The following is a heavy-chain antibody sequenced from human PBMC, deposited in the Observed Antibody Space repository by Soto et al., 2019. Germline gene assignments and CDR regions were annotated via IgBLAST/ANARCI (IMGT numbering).Heavy chain of an antibody. CDR3: ASDSIIPILGVVIPERYYYYYYGMDV. CDR1: GYRFNGYY. J-gene: IGHJ6*01. Sequence: SVKGYGNAAGYRFNGYYMHCEQKDTGQGLEWMGIINPSGGSTSYAQKFQGRVTMTRDTSTSTVYMELSSLRSEDTAVYYCASDSIIPILGVVIPERYYYYYYGMDVWGQVSTVTVSS. D-gene: IGHD3-3*01. V-gene: IGHV1-46*02. CDR2: INPSGGST.